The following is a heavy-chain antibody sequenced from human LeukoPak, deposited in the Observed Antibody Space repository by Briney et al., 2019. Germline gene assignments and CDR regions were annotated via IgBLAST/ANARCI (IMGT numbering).Heavy chain of an antibody. J-gene: IGHJ4*02. D-gene: IGHD5-18*01. CDR1: GFTISSDA. CDR3: AKRRSRNTGPFES. V-gene: IGHV3-23*01. Sequence: GGSLRLSCVASGFTISSDAMTWVRQAPGKGLEWLSASSGDNTYYRDSVSGRFTISRDDSKNVLYLQMNSLRAEDTAMYYCAKRRSRNTGPFESWGQGTLVTASP. CDR2: SSGDNT.